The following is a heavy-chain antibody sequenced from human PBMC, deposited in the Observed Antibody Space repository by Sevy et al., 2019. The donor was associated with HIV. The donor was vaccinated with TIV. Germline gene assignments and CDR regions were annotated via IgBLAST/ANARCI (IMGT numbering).Heavy chain of an antibody. D-gene: IGHD3-22*01. V-gene: IGHV3-23*01. CDR1: GFTFSNYA. CDR3: ARKYDSSGYFDY. CDR2: ISGSGGSGDKT. Sequence: GGSLRLSCAASGFTFSNYAMNWVRQAPGKGLEWVSGISGSGGSGDKTNYADSVKGRFTISRDDSKNSLYLQLNSRSAAVTAIYYCARKYDSSGYFDYWGQGTLVTVSS. J-gene: IGHJ4*02.